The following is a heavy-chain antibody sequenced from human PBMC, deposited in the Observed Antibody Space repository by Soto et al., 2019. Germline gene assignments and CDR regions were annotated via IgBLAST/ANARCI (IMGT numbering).Heavy chain of an antibody. D-gene: IGHD2-21*01. CDR1: GGSINSAGYY. Sequence: QVQLQESGPGLVKPSQTLSLTCIVSGGSINSAGYYWSWVRQHPGKGLEWIGNIYYTGRTYYNPSLKSRVSMEVDTSNNHFSLTLRSLTSADTAVYFCARLPSILNYPMDVWGLGTTVTVSS. CDR3: ARLPSILNYPMDV. CDR2: IYYTGRT. J-gene: IGHJ6*02. V-gene: IGHV4-31*03.